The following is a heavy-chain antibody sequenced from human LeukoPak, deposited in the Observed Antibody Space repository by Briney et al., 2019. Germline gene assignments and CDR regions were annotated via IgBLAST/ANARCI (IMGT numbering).Heavy chain of an antibody. J-gene: IGHJ4*02. D-gene: IGHD5-12*01. CDR3: AKPAPGGGYDRKRTTLPYFDY. Sequence: GGSLRLSCAASGFTVSSNYMSWVRQAPGKGLEWVSVIYSGGSTYYADSVKGRFTISRDNSKNTLYLQMNSLRAEDTAVYYCAKPAPGGGYDRKRTTLPYFDYWGQGTLVTVSS. CDR2: IYSGGST. V-gene: IGHV3-66*04. CDR1: GFTVSSNY.